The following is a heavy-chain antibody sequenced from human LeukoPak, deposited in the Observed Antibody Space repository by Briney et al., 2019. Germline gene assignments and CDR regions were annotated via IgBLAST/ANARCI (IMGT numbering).Heavy chain of an antibody. J-gene: IGHJ4*02. CDR3: AKSSPVVTADYYFDY. V-gene: IGHV3-30*18. D-gene: IGHD2-21*02. CDR2: ISYDGSNK. Sequence: GGSLRLSCAASGFTFSSYGMHWVRQAPGKGLEWVAVISYDGSNKYHADSVKGRFTISRDNSKNTLYLQMNSLRAEDTAVYYCAKSSPVVTADYYFDYWGQGTLVTVSS. CDR1: GFTFSSYG.